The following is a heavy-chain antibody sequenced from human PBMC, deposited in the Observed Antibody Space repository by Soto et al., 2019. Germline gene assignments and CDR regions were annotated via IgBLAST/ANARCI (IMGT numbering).Heavy chain of an antibody. CDR3: ARRKVRGYDFWSGYRTGLGGYAFDI. Sequence: ASVKVSCKASGYTFTSYDINWVRQATGQGLEWMGWMNPNSGNTGYAQKFQGRVTMTRNTSISTAYMELSSLRSEDTAVHYCARRKVRGYDFWSGYRTGLGGYAFDIWGQGTMVTVSS. J-gene: IGHJ3*02. CDR2: MNPNSGNT. CDR1: GYTFTSYD. D-gene: IGHD3-3*01. V-gene: IGHV1-8*01.